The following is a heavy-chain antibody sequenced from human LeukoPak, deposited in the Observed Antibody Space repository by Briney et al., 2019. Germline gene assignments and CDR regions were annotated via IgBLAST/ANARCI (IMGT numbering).Heavy chain of an antibody. CDR3: ARSKRDSYGLFDY. CDR1: GFTFSNYG. J-gene: IGHJ4*02. D-gene: IGHD5-18*01. CDR2: IRYDGRNK. V-gene: IGHV3-30*02. Sequence: PGGSLRLSCAASGFTFSNYGMHWVRQAPGKGLEWVAFIRYDGRNKYYADSVKGRFTISRDNSKNTLYLQMNSLRAEDTAVYYCARSKRDSYGLFDYWGQGTLVTVSS.